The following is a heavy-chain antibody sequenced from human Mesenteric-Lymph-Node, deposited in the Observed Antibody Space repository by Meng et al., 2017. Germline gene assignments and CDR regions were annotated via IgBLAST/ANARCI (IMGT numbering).Heavy chain of an antibody. CDR2: ISGRGGST. Sequence: LWEYGGGLVQPGGSWRLSCAASGLPFSSYAMSWVRQAPGKGLEWVSAISGRGGSTYYADSVKGRFTISRDNSKNTLYLQMNSLRAEDTAVYYCAKGQWELLRGVLYYFDYWGQGTLVTVSS. J-gene: IGHJ4*02. CDR3: AKGQWELLRGVLYYFDY. D-gene: IGHD1-26*01. V-gene: IGHV3-23*01. CDR1: GLPFSSYA.